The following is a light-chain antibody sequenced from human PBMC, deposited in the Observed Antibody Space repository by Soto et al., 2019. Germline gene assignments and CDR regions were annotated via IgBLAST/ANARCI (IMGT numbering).Light chain of an antibody. CDR2: DAS. J-gene: IGKJ4*01. Sequence: EIVLTQSPATLSLSPGERATLSCRAIRGVSTYLAWYQQKPGQAPRLLIYDASNRATGIPARFSGSGSGTDFTLTISSLEPEDFAVYYCQQRSNWPLTFGGGTKVEIK. CDR1: RGVSTY. CDR3: QQRSNWPLT. V-gene: IGKV3-11*01.